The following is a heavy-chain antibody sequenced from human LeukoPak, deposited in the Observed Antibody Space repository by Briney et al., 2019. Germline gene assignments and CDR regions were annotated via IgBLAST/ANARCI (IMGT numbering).Heavy chain of an antibody. D-gene: IGHD4-17*01. CDR2: IYYSGST. V-gene: IGHV4-61*01. Sequence: PSETLSLTCTVSGGSVSSGSYYWSWIRQPPGQGLEWIGYIYYSGSTKYNPSLKSRVTMSVDTSKNQFSLKVTSVTAADTAVYYCATTNYGDCNWFDPWGQGTLVTVSS. CDR1: GGSVSSGSYY. J-gene: IGHJ5*02. CDR3: ATTNYGDCNWFDP.